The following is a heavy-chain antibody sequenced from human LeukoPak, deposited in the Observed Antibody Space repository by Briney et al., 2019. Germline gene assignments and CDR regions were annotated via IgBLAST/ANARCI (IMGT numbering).Heavy chain of an antibody. CDR2: MKQDGREK. J-gene: IGHJ4*02. CDR3: AKGGSYRSQPYFDY. D-gene: IGHD3-16*02. V-gene: IGHV3-7*03. CDR1: GFSFTNYW. Sequence: GGSLRLSCVASGFSFTNYWMTWVRQAPGKGLEWVANMKQDGREKYYVDSVKGRFTISRDNSKNTVYLQMNSLRAEDTAVYYCAKGGSYRSQPYFDYWGQGTPVTVSS.